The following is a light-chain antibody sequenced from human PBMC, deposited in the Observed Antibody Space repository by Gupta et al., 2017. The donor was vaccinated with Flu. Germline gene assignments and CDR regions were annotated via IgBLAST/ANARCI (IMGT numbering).Light chain of an antibody. J-gene: IGKJ3*01. CDR1: QSVLHTSDNKNY. CDR3: QQYYSTPFT. V-gene: IGKV4-1*01. Sequence: DIVMTQSPASLPVSLGERATINCESSQSVLHTSDNKNYLAWYQQKPGQTPKLLIYWASTRESGVPDRFSGSGSGTDFTLTISSLQAEDVAVYYCQQYYSTPFTFGPGTKVDI. CDR2: WAS.